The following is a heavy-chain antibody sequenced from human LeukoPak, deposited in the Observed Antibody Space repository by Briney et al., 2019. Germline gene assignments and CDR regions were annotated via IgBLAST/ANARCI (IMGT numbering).Heavy chain of an antibody. CDR1: GFTFSSCA. D-gene: IGHD6-19*01. Sequence: AGSLRLSCAASGFTFSSCAMSWVRQAPGKGLEWVSGIISTGGSTYYADSVKGRFTISRDNSKSTLSLQMDSLRAEDTAVYYCAKGYSSGWRTYFDYWGQGTLVTVSS. J-gene: IGHJ4*02. CDR2: IISTGGST. V-gene: IGHV3-23*01. CDR3: AKGYSSGWRTYFDY.